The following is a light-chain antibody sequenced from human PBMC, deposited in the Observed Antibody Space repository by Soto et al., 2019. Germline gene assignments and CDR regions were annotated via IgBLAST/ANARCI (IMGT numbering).Light chain of an antibody. CDR3: QQYNNLPT. CDR1: QSVSSN. Sequence: EIVMTQSPATLSVSPGERATLSCRASQSVSSNLAWYQQQPGQAPRLLIYCASTRATCITARVSGSGSGTEFTLTISCLQSEEFAVYYCQQYNNLPTFGQGTKVEIK. V-gene: IGKV3-15*01. J-gene: IGKJ1*01. CDR2: CAS.